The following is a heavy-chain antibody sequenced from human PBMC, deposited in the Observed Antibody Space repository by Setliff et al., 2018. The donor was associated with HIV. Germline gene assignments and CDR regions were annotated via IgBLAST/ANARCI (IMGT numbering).Heavy chain of an antibody. CDR3: ARGNSRRLRVHYYYYYMDV. V-gene: IGHV4-61*05. D-gene: IGHD4-17*01. CDR2: IYTSGNT. CDR1: GGSISSSSYY. J-gene: IGHJ6*03. Sequence: PSETLSLTCTVSGGSISSSSYYWGWIRQPPGKGLEWIGHIYTSGNTNHNPSLKSRVTISVDTSENQFSLKLSSVTAADTAVYYCARGNSRRLRVHYYYYYMDVWGKGTTVTVSS.